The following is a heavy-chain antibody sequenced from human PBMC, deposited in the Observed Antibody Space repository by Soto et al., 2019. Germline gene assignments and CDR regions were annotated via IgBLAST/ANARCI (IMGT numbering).Heavy chain of an antibody. CDR2: TSYTGST. J-gene: IGHJ4*02. CDR3: ARRGSCYCQDY. CDR1: GGSISGGNYY. D-gene: IGHD3-22*01. V-gene: IGHV4-39*01. Sequence: QLQLQESGPGLVQPSETLSLTCTVSGGSISGGNYYWGWIRQPPGKGLEWIGSTSYTGSTYYKPSLKCRVIISVDTSKTEFSLQLPSVTAADTAVYYCARRGSCYCQDYWGQGSLVTVSS.